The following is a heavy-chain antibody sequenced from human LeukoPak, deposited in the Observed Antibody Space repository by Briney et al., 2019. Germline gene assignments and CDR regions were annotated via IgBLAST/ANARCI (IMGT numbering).Heavy chain of an antibody. V-gene: IGHV4-30-4*01. D-gene: IGHD3-10*01. J-gene: IGHJ5*02. CDR2: IYYSGST. CDR1: GGSISSGDYY. Sequence: SETLSLTCTVSGGSISSGDYYWSWIRKPPGKGLEWIGYIYYSGSTYYNPSLKSRVTISVDTSKNQFSLKLSSVTAADTAVYYCARGPFYGSGSYGWFDPWGQGTLVTVSS. CDR3: ARGPFYGSGSYGWFDP.